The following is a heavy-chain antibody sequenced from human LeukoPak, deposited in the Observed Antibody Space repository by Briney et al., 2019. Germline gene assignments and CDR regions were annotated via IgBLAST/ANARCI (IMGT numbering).Heavy chain of an antibody. Sequence: PGGSLRLSCAASGFILTGYSMTWVRQAPGKGLEWMSYINAGSDYIYYADSVEGRFTIPRDNAKNTVSLQMNSLGAEDTAVYYCARWGLGPSFDYWGQGTLVTVSS. J-gene: IGHJ4*02. CDR2: INAGSDYI. CDR1: GFILTGYS. V-gene: IGHV3-21*05. D-gene: IGHD1-26*01. CDR3: ARWGLGPSFDY.